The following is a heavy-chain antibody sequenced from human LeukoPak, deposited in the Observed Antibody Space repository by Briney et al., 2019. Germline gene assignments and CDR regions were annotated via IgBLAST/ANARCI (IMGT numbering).Heavy chain of an antibody. D-gene: IGHD2-15*01. J-gene: IGHJ4*02. CDR1: GGPISSTNSY. CDR2: IYYSGST. V-gene: IGHV4-39*01. CDR3: ARNRSDCSSGSCSFTGFDS. Sequence: SETLSLTCTVSGGPISSTNSYWGWIRQPPGKGLEWIGSIYYSGSTHYNPSLKSRFSISVDTYRSEFSLRLRSVTAGDTAIYYCARNRSDCSSGSCSFTGFDSWGQGILVTVSS.